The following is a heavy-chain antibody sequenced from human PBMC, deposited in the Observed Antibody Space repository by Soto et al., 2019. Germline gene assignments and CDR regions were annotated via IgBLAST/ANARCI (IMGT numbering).Heavy chain of an antibody. Sequence: GCLTLSCAAYGFSFSGRYMDWARQAPRKGLDVVGSTNNKANRYTTEKAASAKGRFTISRDYSRGTVNLQMNSLKTDAAAVYYCTIEGAYQGPDFDDRGQGTPVTVSS. CDR1: GFSFSGRY. CDR2: TNNKANRYTT. V-gene: IGHV3-72*01. J-gene: IGHJ4*02. D-gene: IGHD2-2*01. CDR3: TIEGAYQGPDFDD.